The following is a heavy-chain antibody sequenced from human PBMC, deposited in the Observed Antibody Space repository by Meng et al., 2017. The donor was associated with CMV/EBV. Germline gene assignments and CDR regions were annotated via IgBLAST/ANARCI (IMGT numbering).Heavy chain of an antibody. J-gene: IGHJ4*02. CDR2: ISYDGSNK. CDR3: AREHTAMVTWGLLDY. D-gene: IGHD5-18*01. Sequence: GESLKISCAASGFTFSSYSMNWVRQAPGKGLEWVAVISYDGSNKYYADSVKGRFTISRDNSKNTLYLQMNSLRAEDTAVYYCAREHTAMVTWGLLDYWGQGTLVTVSS. V-gene: IGHV3-30*03. CDR1: GFTFSSYS.